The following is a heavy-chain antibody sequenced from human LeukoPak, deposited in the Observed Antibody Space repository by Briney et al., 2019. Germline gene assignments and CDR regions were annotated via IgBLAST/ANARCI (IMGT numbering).Heavy chain of an antibody. CDR2: IYYSGST. V-gene: IGHV4-39*07. CDR3: ARSLLSYGRYYYYYMDV. CDR1: GGPISSSSYY. J-gene: IGHJ6*03. Sequence: SETLSLTCTVSGGPISSSSYYWGWIRQPPGKGLEWIGSIYYSGSTYYNPSLKSRVTISVDTSKNQFSLKLSSVTAADTAVYYCARSLLSYGRYYYYYMDVWGKGTTVTVSS. D-gene: IGHD3-10*01.